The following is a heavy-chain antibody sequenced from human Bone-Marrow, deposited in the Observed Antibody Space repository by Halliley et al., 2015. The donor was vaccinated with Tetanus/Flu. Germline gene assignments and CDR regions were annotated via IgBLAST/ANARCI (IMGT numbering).Heavy chain of an antibody. J-gene: IGHJ4*01. V-gene: IGHV4-59*08. CDR1: GGSIRSYY. D-gene: IGHD6-13*01. CDR3: ARQLSPEPSYHDAGSILPHSFDQ. Sequence: TLSLTCTVSGGSIRSYYWSWIRQPPGKGLEWIGYVYYSGSTNYNPSLKSRVTISIDTSKNQFSLRLSSVTAADTAVYYCARQLSPEPSYHDAGSILPHSFDQWGHGILVTVSS. CDR2: VYYSGST.